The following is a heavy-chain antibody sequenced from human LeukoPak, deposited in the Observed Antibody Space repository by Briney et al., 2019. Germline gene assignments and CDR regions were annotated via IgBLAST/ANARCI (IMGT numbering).Heavy chain of an antibody. J-gene: IGHJ5*02. CDR2: IYYSGST. Sequence: SETLPLTCTVSGGSISSSSYYWGWIRQPPGKGLEWIGSIYYSGSTYYNPSLKSRVTISVDTSKNQFSLKLSSVTAADTAVYYCARDLSSSWYSPWGNDWFDPWGQGTLVTVSS. CDR1: GGSISSSSYY. V-gene: IGHV4-39*07. D-gene: IGHD6-13*01. CDR3: ARDLSSSWYSPWGNDWFDP.